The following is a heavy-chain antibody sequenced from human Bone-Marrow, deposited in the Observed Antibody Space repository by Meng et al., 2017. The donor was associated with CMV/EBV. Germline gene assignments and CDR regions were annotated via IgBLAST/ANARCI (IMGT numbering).Heavy chain of an antibody. CDR2: MNPNSGNT. J-gene: IGHJ4*02. CDR3: ATNYDILTGYYRGYYFDY. Sequence: ASVKVSCKASGYTLSGYYMHWVRQAPGQGLEWMGWMNPNSGNTGYAQKFQGRVTMTRNTSISTAYMELSSLRSEDTAVYYCATNYDILTGYYRGYYFDYWGQGTLVTVSS. D-gene: IGHD3-9*01. CDR1: GYTLSGYY. V-gene: IGHV1-8*02.